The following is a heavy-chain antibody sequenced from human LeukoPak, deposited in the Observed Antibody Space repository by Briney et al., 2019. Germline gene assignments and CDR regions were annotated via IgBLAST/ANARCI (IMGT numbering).Heavy chain of an antibody. CDR1: EGTLSGYF. V-gene: IGHV4-34*01. CDR2: ISIAGEI. J-gene: IGHJ2*01. CDR3: VRQIGSGDFDL. Sequence: PSETLSLTCAVYEGTLSGYFWSWVRQPPGKGLEWIGEISIAGEINYNPSLRSRATISMDTTKNQFSLTLSSVIVADTALYHCVRQIGSGDFDLWGRDRVVIVSS. D-gene: IGHD2-2*03.